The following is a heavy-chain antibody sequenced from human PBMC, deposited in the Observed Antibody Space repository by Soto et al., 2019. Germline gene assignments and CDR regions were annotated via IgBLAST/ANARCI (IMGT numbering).Heavy chain of an antibody. D-gene: IGHD3-10*01. CDR2: ISYDGSNK. Sequence: GSLRLSCAASGFTFSSYAMHWVRQAPGKGLEWVAVISYDGSNKYYADSVKGRFTISRDNSKNTLYLQMNSLRAEDTAVYYCARVGGESTYYFDYWGQGTLVTVSS. J-gene: IGHJ4*02. CDR1: GFTFSSYA. CDR3: ARVGGESTYYFDY. V-gene: IGHV3-30-3*01.